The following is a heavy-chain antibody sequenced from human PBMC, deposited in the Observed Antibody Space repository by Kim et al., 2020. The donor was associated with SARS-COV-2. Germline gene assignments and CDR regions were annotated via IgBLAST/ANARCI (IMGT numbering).Heavy chain of an antibody. CDR2: INGGNGKT. V-gene: IGHV1-3*01. J-gene: IGHJ4*02. CDR1: GYTFTSYA. Sequence: ASVKVSCKASGYTFTSYAIYWVRKAPGQRLEWMGWINGGNGKTKYSQKFQGRVTITRDTSATTAYMELSSLRSEDTAVYYCARGGAVLDIDYWGQGTLVT. CDR3: ARGGAVLDIDY. D-gene: IGHD3-10*02.